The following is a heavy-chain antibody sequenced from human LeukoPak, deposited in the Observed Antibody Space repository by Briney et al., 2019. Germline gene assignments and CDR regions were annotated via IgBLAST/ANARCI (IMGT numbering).Heavy chain of an antibody. Sequence: SDTLSLTCTVSGASPYWTWIRQPPGKGLEWIGYLYSTTGTTNSNPSLKSRVTMSLDTSKKHLSLKLSAVTAADTAVYYCARGYGWFDPWGQGILVIVSS. J-gene: IGHJ5*02. V-gene: IGHV4-4*09. CDR2: LYSTTGTT. CDR1: GASPY. CDR3: ARGYGWFDP. D-gene: IGHD3-10*01.